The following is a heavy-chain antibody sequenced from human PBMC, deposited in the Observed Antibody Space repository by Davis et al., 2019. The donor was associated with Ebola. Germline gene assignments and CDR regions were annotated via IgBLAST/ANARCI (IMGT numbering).Heavy chain of an antibody. V-gene: IGHV3-73*01. D-gene: IGHD3-10*01. CDR1: GFTFSGSA. Sequence: GESLKISCAASGFTFSGSAMHWVRQASGTGLEWVGRIRSKANSYATAYAASVKGRFTISRDDSKNTAYLQMNSLKTEDTAVYYCTSSLSGVDPWGQGTLVTVSS. J-gene: IGHJ5*02. CDR3: TSSLSGVDP. CDR2: IRSKANSYAT.